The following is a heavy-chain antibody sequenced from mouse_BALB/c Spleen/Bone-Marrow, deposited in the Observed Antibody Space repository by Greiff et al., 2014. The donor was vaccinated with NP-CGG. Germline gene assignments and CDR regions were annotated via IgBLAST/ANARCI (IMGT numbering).Heavy chain of an antibody. CDR1: GFNIKDTY. CDR3: AMYYYGSSLFAY. Sequence: EVMLVESGAELVKPGASVKLSCTASGFNIKDTYMHWVKQRTEQGLEWIGRIDPANGNTKYDPKFQGKATITADTSSNTAYLRLSSLTSEDTAVYYCAMYYYGSSLFAYWGQGTLVTVSA. J-gene: IGHJ3*01. CDR2: IDPANGNT. V-gene: IGHV14-3*02. D-gene: IGHD1-1*01.